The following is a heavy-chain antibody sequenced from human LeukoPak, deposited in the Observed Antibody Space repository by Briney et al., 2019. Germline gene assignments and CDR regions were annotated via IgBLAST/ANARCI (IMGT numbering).Heavy chain of an antibody. CDR3: ARRYSVVTSPPLTYNYLLGYFDY. D-gene: IGHD5-24*01. CDR2: IYYSGST. V-gene: IGHV4-39*07. CDR1: GGSISSSSYY. Sequence: SETLSLTCTVSGGSISSSSYYWGWIRQPPGEGLEWIGSIYYSGSTYYNPSLKSRVTISVDTSKNQFSLKLSSVTAADTAVYYCARRYSVVTSPPLTYNYLLGYFDYWGQGTLVTVSS. J-gene: IGHJ4*02.